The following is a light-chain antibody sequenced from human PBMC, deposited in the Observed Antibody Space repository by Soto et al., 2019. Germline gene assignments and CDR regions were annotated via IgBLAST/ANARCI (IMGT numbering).Light chain of an antibody. Sequence: QAVLTQPPSASGTPGQRVTISCSGSSSNIGSNYVYWYQQLPGTAPNLLIYRNNQRPSGVPDRFSGSKSGTSASLGISGLRSEDEADYYCAAWDDSLSGNVVFGGGTQLTVL. CDR3: AAWDDSLSGNVV. CDR2: RNN. J-gene: IGLJ2*01. V-gene: IGLV1-47*01. CDR1: SSNIGSNY.